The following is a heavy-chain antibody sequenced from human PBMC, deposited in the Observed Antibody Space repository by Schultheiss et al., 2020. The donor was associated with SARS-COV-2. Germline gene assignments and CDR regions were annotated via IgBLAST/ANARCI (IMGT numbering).Heavy chain of an antibody. CDR1: GGSFSGYY. Sequence: SQTLSLTCAVYGGSFSGYYWSWIRQPPGKGLEWIGEINHSGSTNYNPSLKSRVTISVDTSKNQFSLKLSSVTAADTAVYYCASWTGYSSINYYYGMDVWGQGTTVTVSS. CDR2: INHSGST. V-gene: IGHV4-34*01. J-gene: IGHJ6*02. D-gene: IGHD6-13*01. CDR3: ASWTGYSSINYYYGMDV.